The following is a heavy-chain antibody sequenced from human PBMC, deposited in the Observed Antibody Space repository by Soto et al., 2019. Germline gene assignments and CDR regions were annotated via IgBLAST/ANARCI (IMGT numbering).Heavy chain of an antibody. Sequence: QVQLVQSGAEVKKPGASVKVSCKASGYTFTGYYMHWVRQAPGQGLEWMGWINPNSGGTNYAQKFQGWVTMTRDTSITTAYMDLSRLRSDDTAVYYCARAYCSSTGCYSFRGSAEPRFDSWGQGTLVTVSS. J-gene: IGHJ4*02. CDR3: ARAYCSSTGCYSFRGSAEPRFDS. V-gene: IGHV1-2*04. CDR2: INPNSGGT. CDR1: GYTFTGYY. D-gene: IGHD2-2*02.